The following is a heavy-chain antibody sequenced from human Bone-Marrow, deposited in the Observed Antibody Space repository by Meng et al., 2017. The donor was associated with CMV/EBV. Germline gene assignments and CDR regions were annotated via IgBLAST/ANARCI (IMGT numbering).Heavy chain of an antibody. Sequence: SVKVSCKASGGTFRNYGFIWVRQAPGQGLEWMGGIVPILGLTTYAQKFQGRVTITADESTTTAYMDLSSLRSEDTAVYYCAGHLGKPVGGSSAFDYWGQGTLVTVSS. J-gene: IGHJ4*02. CDR2: IVPILGLT. CDR1: GGTFRNYG. V-gene: IGHV1-69*10. D-gene: IGHD6-19*01. CDR3: AGHLGKPVGGSSAFDY.